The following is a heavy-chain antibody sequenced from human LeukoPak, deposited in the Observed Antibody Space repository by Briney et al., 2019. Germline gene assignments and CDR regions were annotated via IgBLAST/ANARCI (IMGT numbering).Heavy chain of an antibody. CDR3: ARWSSRITMVRGVKSGSYYYYGIDV. D-gene: IGHD3-10*01. CDR1: LGSLSGYY. Sequence: PSETLSLTRAVYLGSLSGYYWSWIRQPPGKGLEGIGEINHSVSTNYNPSLNSRVTISLDTSKNQFSLKLSSVTAADTAVYYCARWSSRITMVRGVKSGSYYYYGIDVWGQGTTVTVSS. V-gene: IGHV4-34*01. J-gene: IGHJ6*02. CDR2: INHSVST.